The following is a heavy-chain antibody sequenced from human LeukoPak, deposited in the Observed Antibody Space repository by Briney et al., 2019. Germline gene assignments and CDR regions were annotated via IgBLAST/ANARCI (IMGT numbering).Heavy chain of an antibody. J-gene: IGHJ5*02. V-gene: IGHV4-34*01. CDR1: GGSFSGYY. Sequence: SETLSLTCAVYGGSFSGYYWSWIRQPPGKGLEWIGEINHSGSTNYNPSLKSRVTISVDTSKNQFSLKLSSVTAADTATYYCARIRGVIRRPFDPWAREPWSPSPQ. CDR2: INHSGST. D-gene: IGHD3-10*01. CDR3: ARIRGVIRRPFDP.